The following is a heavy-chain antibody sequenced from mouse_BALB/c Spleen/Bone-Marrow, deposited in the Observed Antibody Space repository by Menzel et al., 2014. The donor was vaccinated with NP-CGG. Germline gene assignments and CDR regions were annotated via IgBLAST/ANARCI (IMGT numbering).Heavy chain of an antibody. CDR1: GYSFTGHN. Sequence: QLQQSGPELDKPGASVKISCQASGYSFTGHNINWVKQCNGKSLEWLGNIDPYYGGTSYNQKFKAKATLTVDRSSSTAYMQLKSLTSEDTAVYYCARRGSSGYWFAYWGQGTLVTVSA. CDR3: ARRGSSGYWFAY. D-gene: IGHD3-1*01. CDR2: IDPYYGGT. V-gene: IGHV1-39*01. J-gene: IGHJ3*01.